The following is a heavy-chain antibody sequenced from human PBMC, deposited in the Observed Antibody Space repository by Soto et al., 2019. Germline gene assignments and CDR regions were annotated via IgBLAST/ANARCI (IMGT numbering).Heavy chain of an antibody. CDR1: GGSISSYY. CDR3: ARYSSISAAGRNALAI. D-gene: IGHD6-13*01. Sequence: SETLSLTCTVSGGSISSYYWSWIRQPPGKGLEWIGYIYYSGSTNYNPSLKSRLAISVDTSKNQFSLKLSSVTAADTAVYYCARYSSISAAGRNALAISGQGTLVPVS. CDR2: IYYSGST. V-gene: IGHV4-59*12. J-gene: IGHJ3*02.